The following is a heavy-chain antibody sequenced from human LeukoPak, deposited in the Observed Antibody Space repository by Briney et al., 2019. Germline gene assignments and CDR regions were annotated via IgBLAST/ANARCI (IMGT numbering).Heavy chain of an antibody. J-gene: IGHJ4*02. CDR1: GFTFSDYY. Sequence: GGSLRLSCAASGFTFSDYYMSWIRQAPRKGLEWVSYISSSGSTIYYADSVKGRFTISRDNAKNSLYLQMNSLRAEDTAVYYCARNKYDSSGRRFDYWGQGTLVTVSS. CDR3: ARNKYDSSGRRFDY. V-gene: IGHV3-11*04. CDR2: ISSSGSTI. D-gene: IGHD3-22*01.